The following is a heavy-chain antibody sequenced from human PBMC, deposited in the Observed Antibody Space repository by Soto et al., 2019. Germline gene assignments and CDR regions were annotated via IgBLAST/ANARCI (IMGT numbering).Heavy chain of an antibody. CDR2: INSGGGSA. CDR1: GYTFTNYY. D-gene: IGHD3-10*01. V-gene: IGHV1-46*01. Sequence: ASVKVSCKASGYTFTNYYMHWVRQAPGQGLEWMGIINSGGGSATYAQKFLGRVTLTRDASTSTVYMDLRSLRSDDTAVYYCARGVGSGTYYNQYNWFDPWGQGTLVTVSS. J-gene: IGHJ5*02. CDR3: ARGVGSGTYYNQYNWFDP.